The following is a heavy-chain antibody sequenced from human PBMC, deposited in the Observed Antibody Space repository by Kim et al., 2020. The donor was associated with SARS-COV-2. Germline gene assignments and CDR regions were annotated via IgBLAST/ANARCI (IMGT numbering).Heavy chain of an antibody. CDR3: ARDPGGASPRNRYYYGMDV. CDR1: GGTFSSYA. D-gene: IGHD4-4*01. Sequence: SVKVSCKASGGTFSSYAISWVRQAPGQGLEWMGGIIPIFGTANYAQKFQGRVTITADESTSTAYMELSSLRSEDTAVYYCARDPGGASPRNRYYYGMDVWGQGTTVTVSS. CDR2: IIPIFGTA. J-gene: IGHJ6*02. V-gene: IGHV1-69*13.